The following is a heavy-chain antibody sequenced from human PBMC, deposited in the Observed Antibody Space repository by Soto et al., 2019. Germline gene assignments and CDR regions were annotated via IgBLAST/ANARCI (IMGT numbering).Heavy chain of an antibody. J-gene: IGHJ6*02. D-gene: IGHD6-13*01. V-gene: IGHV1-46*01. CDR1: GYTFTRYY. Sequence: ASVKVSCKASGYTFTRYYMHWVRQAPGQGLEGMGIINPSGGSTSYAQKFQGRVTMTRDTSTSTVYMELSSLRSEDTAVYYCASELEAAGKAYYYYYGMDVSRQGTSVT. CDR3: ASELEAAGKAYYYYYGMDV. CDR2: INPSGGST.